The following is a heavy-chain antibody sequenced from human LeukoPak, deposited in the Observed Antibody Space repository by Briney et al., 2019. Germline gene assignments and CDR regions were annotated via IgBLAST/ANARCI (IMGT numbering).Heavy chain of an antibody. Sequence: GGSLRLSCAASGFTVSSNYMSWVRQAPGKGLEWVSVIYSGGSTYYADSVKGRFTISRDNSKNTLYLQMNSLRAEDTAVYYCARVVKGSSWQYFDYWGQGTLVTVSS. V-gene: IGHV3-66*01. CDR3: ARVVKGSSWQYFDY. CDR1: GFTVSSNY. D-gene: IGHD6-13*01. J-gene: IGHJ4*02. CDR2: IYSGGST.